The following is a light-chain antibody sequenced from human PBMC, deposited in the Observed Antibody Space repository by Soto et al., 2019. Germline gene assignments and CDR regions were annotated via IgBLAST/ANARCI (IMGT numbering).Light chain of an antibody. CDR3: QQYGTSPT. J-gene: IGKJ5*01. CDR2: GAS. V-gene: IGKV3-20*01. CDR1: QSRITRS. Sequence: EIVLTQSPGTLSLFPGERATLSCRASQSRITRSLAWYQQKPGQAPSLLIYGASSRATGITDRFSGSGSGTDFTLTIRRLDPEDFAVYSCQQYGTSPTFGQGTRLEMK.